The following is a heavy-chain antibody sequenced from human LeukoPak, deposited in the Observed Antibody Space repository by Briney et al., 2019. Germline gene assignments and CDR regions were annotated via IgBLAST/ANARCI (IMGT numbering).Heavy chain of an antibody. D-gene: IGHD3-10*02. J-gene: IGHJ4*02. CDR3: ARGSTMVGLTFDY. CDR1: GGSISSGDYY. Sequence: SETLSLTCTVSGGSISSGDYYRSWIRQPPGKGLEWIGYIYYSGSIYYNASLKSRVTISVDTSKNQFSLKLSSVTAADTAVYYCARGSTMVGLTFDYWGQGTLVTVSS. V-gene: IGHV4-30-4*08. CDR2: IYYSGSI.